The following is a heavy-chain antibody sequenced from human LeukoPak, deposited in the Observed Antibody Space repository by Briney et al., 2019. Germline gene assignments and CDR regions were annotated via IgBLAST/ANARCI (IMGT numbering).Heavy chain of an antibody. CDR2: IYADDSDT. CDR1: GYSFTSYW. J-gene: IGHJ4*02. CDR3: ARRQTAVHCSGGNCYFDY. Sequence: GESLKISCKGSGYSFTSYWIGWVRQMPGKGLEWMGIIYADDSDTRYSPSFQGQVTISADKSIGTAYLQWSSLKASDTAMYYCARRQTAVHCSGGNCYFDYWGQGTLVTVSS. D-gene: IGHD2-15*01. V-gene: IGHV5-51*01.